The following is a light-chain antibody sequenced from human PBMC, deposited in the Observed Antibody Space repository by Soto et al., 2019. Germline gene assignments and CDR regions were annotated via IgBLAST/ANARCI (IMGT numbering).Light chain of an antibody. CDR3: QSYDNTLGAAYF. Sequence: QSVLTQPPSVSGAPGQRVTISCTGSSSNIGAGYAVHWYQQLPGTAPKLLIFGNNNRPSGVPDRFSASRSGTSASLAITGLQGEDESDYYSQSYDNTLGAAYFFGPGTKLTVL. V-gene: IGLV1-40*01. CDR1: SSNIGAGYA. CDR2: GNN. J-gene: IGLJ1*01.